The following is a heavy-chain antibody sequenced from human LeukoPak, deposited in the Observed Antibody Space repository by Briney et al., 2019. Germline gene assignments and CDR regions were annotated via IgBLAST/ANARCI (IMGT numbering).Heavy chain of an antibody. V-gene: IGHV3-23*01. Sequence: PGGSLRLSCAASGFTFSSYAXSWVRQAPGXGLEWVSAISGSGDTTYYADSVKGRFTISRDNSKKTLFLEMDSLRAEDTAVYYCAKDYVGSLADAFDIWGQGTMVSVSS. CDR1: GFTFSSYA. CDR2: ISGSGDTT. D-gene: IGHD2-15*01. CDR3: AKDYVGSLADAFDI. J-gene: IGHJ3*02.